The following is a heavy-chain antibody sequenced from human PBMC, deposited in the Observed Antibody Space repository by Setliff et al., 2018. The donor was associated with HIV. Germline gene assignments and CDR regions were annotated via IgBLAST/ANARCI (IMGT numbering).Heavy chain of an antibody. Sequence: SLTCTVSGGSISSGTYYWSWVRQPAGKGLEWIGRIYTSGSTNYNPSLKSRVTISLDTSKNQFSLKLSSVTAADTAVYYCARENGRTNYYYYYGMDVWGQGTTVTVSS. J-gene: IGHJ6*02. CDR2: IYTSGST. CDR1: GGSISSGTYY. CDR3: ARENGRTNYYYYYGMDV. V-gene: IGHV4-61*02.